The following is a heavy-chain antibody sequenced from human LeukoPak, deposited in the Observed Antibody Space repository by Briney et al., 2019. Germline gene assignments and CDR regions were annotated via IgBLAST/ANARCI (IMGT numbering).Heavy chain of an antibody. CDR2: ISSSGSPI. J-gene: IGHJ4*02. CDR3: ARARITGTTLPVDY. D-gene: IGHD1-20*01. CDR1: GFTFSAYS. V-gene: IGHV3-48*02. Sequence: GGSLRLSCAASGFTFSAYSMNWVRQAPGKGLEWVSYISSSGSPIYYADSVKGRFTISRDNAKNSLYLQMNSLRDEDTAVYFCARARITGTTLPVDYWGQGTLVTVSS.